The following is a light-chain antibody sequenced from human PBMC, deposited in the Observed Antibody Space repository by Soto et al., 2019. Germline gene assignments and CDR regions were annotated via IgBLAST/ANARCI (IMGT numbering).Light chain of an antibody. V-gene: IGKV1-5*03. Sequence: DIQMTQSPSTLSASVGDRVTITCRASQSISSWLAWYQQKPGKAPKLLMYKACSLESGVPSRFSGSGSGTEFTLTISSLQPDDFATYYCQQYRTFGQGTKVEIK. J-gene: IGKJ1*01. CDR2: KAC. CDR1: QSISSW. CDR3: QQYRT.